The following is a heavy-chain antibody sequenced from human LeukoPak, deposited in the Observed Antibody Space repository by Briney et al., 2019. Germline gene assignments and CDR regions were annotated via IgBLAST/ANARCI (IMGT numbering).Heavy chain of an antibody. J-gene: IGHJ6*03. CDR1: GFTFSSYS. V-gene: IGHV3-21*05. D-gene: IGHD5-12*01. Sequence: GGSLRLSCAASGFTFSSYSMNWVRQAPGKGLEWVSYISSGSSYIYYADSVKGRFTISRDNAKNSLYLQMNSLSAEDTAVYYCAYTSGYDFSSYYYYYMDVWGKGTTVTVSS. CDR3: AYTSGYDFSSYYYYYMDV. CDR2: ISSGSSYI.